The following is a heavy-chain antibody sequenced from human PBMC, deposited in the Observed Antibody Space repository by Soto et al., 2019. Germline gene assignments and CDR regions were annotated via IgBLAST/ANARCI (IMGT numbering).Heavy chain of an antibody. CDR2: IKQDGSEK. CDR3: ARDLGTARVGFYYGMDV. Sequence: GSLRLSCAASGFTFSDYWMTWVRQAPGKGLEWVANIKQDGSEKYYVDSVEGRFTVSRVNAKNSLFLQMYGLRAEDTAVYYCARDLGTARVGFYYGMDVWGQGTTVTVSS. CDR1: GFTFSDYW. V-gene: IGHV3-7*01. D-gene: IGHD5-18*01. J-gene: IGHJ6*02.